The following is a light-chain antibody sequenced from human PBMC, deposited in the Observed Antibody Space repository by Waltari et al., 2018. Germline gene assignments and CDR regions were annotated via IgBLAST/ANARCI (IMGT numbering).Light chain of an antibody. CDR1: ADNVGNEG. V-gene: IGLV10-54*04. CDR3: AAWDSRLGAWL. Sequence: QAGLTQPPSVSKGLGQTATLTCSGNADNVGNEGAIWLQQYPGHPPKLLAHRSTKRPSGVSERFSASRSGDTASLNIDGLQTDDEADYHCAAWDSRLGAWLFGGGTKLTVL. J-gene: IGLJ3*02. CDR2: RST.